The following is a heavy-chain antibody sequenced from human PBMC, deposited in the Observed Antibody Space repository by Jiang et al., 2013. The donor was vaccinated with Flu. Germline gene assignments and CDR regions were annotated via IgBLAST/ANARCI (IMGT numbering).Heavy chain of an antibody. CDR2: IIPIFGTP. Sequence: SGAEVKTPGSSVKVSCKASGGTFRSYGISWVREAPGQGLEWMGGIIPIFGTPNYAQNFQGRVTITADESTSTAYMELSSLRSEDTAMYYCARAGYCSGTRCSNYYYGMDVWGQGTTVTVSS. CDR1: GGTFRSYG. CDR3: ARAGYCSGTRCSNYYYGMDV. J-gene: IGHJ6*02. V-gene: IGHV1-69*01. D-gene: IGHD2-2*01.